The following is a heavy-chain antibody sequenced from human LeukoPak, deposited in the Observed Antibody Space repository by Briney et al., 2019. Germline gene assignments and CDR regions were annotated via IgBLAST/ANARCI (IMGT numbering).Heavy chain of an antibody. CDR3: ARGSLWFGNPYFDY. Sequence: ASVKVSCKASGYTFTGYYMHWVRQAPGQGLEWMGWINPNSGGTNYAQKFQDRVTMTRDTSISTAYMELSRLRSDDTAVYYCARGSLWFGNPYFDYWGQGTLVTVSS. CDR1: GYTFTGYY. CDR2: INPNSGGT. J-gene: IGHJ4*02. D-gene: IGHD3-10*01. V-gene: IGHV1-2*02.